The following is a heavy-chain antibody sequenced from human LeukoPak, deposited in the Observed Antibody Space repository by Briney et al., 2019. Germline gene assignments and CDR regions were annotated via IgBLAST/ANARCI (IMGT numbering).Heavy chain of an antibody. CDR2: IKQDGSEK. Sequence: PGGSLRLSCAASGFTFSSYWMSWVRQAPGKGLEWVANIKQDGSEKYYVASVKGRFTISRDNAKNSLSLQMDSLRAEDTAVYYCARVRDGYNLDYWGQGTLVTVSS. V-gene: IGHV3-7*02. D-gene: IGHD5-24*01. CDR1: GFTFSSYW. J-gene: IGHJ4*02. CDR3: ARVRDGYNLDY.